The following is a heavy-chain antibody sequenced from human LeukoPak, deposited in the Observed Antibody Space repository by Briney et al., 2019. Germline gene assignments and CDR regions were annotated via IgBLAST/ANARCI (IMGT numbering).Heavy chain of an antibody. CDR1: GYTFTGYY. V-gene: IGHV1-2*02. J-gene: IGHJ4*02. D-gene: IGHD2-2*01. Sequence: ASVKVSCKASGYTFTGYYMHWVRQAPGQGLEWMGWINPNSGGTNYAQKFQGRVTITRDTSISTAYMELSRLRSDDTAVYYCARDRGPPYQPLLVYFDYWGQGTLVTVSS. CDR3: ARDRGPPYQPLLVYFDY. CDR2: INPNSGGT.